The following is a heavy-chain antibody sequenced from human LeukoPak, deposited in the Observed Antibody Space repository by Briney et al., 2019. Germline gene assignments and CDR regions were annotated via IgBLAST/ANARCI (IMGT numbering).Heavy chain of an antibody. CDR3: ARVSAGLVPAADY. V-gene: IGHV4-59*01. D-gene: IGHD2-2*01. CDR2: IYYSGSI. Sequence: SETLSLTCTVSGGSISSYYWSWIRQPPGKGLEWIGYIYYSGSINYNPSLKSRVTISVDTSKNQFSLKLSSVTAADTAVYYCARVSAGLVPAADYWGQGTLVTVSS. CDR1: GGSISSYY. J-gene: IGHJ4*02.